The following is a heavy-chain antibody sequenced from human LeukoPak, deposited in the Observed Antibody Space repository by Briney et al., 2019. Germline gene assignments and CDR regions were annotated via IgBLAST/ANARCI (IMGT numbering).Heavy chain of an antibody. V-gene: IGHV1-2*02. CDR3: ARTTTVVTPLDY. CDR1: GYTFTGYY. D-gene: IGHD4-23*01. CDR2: INPNSGGT. Sequence: ASVKVSCKASGYTFTGYYMHWVRQAPGQGLEWMGWINPNSGGTNYAQKFQGRVTMTRDTSISTAYMELSRLRSDDTAVYYCARTTTVVTPLDYWGQGTLVTVSS. J-gene: IGHJ4*02.